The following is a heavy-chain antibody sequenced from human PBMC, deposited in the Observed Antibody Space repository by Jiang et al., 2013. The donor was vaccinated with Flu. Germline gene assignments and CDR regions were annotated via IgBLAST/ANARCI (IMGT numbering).Heavy chain of an antibody. D-gene: IGHD6-19*01. V-gene: IGHV7-4-1*02. CDR3: AKGGSGGTTEYFQH. CDR1: GYTFTSYA. J-gene: IGHJ1*01. CDR2: INTNTGNP. Sequence: QSGSELKKPGASVKVSCKASGYTFTSYAMNWVRQAPGQGLEWMGWINTNTGNPTYAQGFTGRFVFPLDTSVSTAYLQISSLKAEDTAVYYCAKGGSGGTTEYFQHWGQGTLVTVSS.